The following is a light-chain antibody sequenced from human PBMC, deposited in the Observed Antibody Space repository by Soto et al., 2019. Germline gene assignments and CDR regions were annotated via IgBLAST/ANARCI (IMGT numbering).Light chain of an antibody. V-gene: IGLV2-14*03. CDR1: SSDVGAFNY. CDR2: DVS. J-gene: IGLJ1*01. Sequence: QSALAQPASVSGSPGQAITISCSGTSSDVGAFNYVSWYQQHPGKAPKLMIYDVSNRPSGVSNRFSGSKSGNTASLTISGLRAEDEADYYCNSYTSNNTYAFGTGTTV. CDR3: NSYTSNNTYA.